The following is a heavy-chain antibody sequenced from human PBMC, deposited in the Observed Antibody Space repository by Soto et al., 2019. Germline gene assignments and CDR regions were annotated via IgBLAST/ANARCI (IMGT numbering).Heavy chain of an antibody. CDR1: GGSISSGGYY. D-gene: IGHD3-3*01. CDR3: ARLLVFWSAYPKPANFDY. V-gene: IGHV4-31*03. J-gene: IGHJ4*02. Sequence: SETLSLTCTVSGGSISSGGYYWSWIRQHPGKGLEWIGDIYYSGSTYYNPSLKSRVTISVDTSKDQFSLKLSSVTAADTAVYYCARLLVFWSAYPKPANFDYWGQGTLVTVSS. CDR2: IYYSGST.